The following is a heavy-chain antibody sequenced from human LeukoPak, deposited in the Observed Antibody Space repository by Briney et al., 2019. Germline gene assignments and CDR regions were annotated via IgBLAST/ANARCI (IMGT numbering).Heavy chain of an antibody. V-gene: IGHV3-7*01. CDR3: ARAIDYGYPGGY. CDR2: IKQDGTEK. CDR1: EFTCSNFW. J-gene: IGHJ4*02. D-gene: IGHD4-17*01. Sequence: QTGGSLRLSGVASEFTCSNFWMSWVRQAPGKGLEWVANIKQDGTEKYYVDSVKGRFTVSRDNAKNSLYLQMNSLRAEDTAVYYCARAIDYGYPGGYWGQGTLVTVSS.